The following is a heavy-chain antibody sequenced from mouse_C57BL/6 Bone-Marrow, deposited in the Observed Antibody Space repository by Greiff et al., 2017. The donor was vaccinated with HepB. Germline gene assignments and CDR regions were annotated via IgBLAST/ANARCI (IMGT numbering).Heavy chain of an antibody. J-gene: IGHJ2*01. CDR3: ARPLPYFDY. Sequence: EVQLQQSGPELVKPGASVKISCKASGYTFTDYYMNWVKQSHGKSLEWIGDINPNNGGTSYNQKFKGKATLTVDKSSSTAYMELRSLTSEDSAVYYCARPLPYFDYWGQGTTLTVSS. D-gene: IGHD5-5*01. CDR1: GYTFTDYY. V-gene: IGHV1-26*01. CDR2: INPNNGGT.